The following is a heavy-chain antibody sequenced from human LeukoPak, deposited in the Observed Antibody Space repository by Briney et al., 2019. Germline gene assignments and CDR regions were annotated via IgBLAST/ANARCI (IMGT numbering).Heavy chain of an antibody. CDR3: ARLLGYCSSTSCHYFDY. V-gene: IGHV4-34*09. Sequence: PSETLSLTCAVYGGSFSGYYWSWIRQPPGKGLEWIGYIYYSGSTYYNPSLKSRVTISVDTSKNQFSLKLSSVTAADTAVYYCARLLGYCSSTSCHYFDYWGQGTLVTVSS. D-gene: IGHD2-2*01. J-gene: IGHJ4*02. CDR1: GGSFSGYY. CDR2: IYYSGST.